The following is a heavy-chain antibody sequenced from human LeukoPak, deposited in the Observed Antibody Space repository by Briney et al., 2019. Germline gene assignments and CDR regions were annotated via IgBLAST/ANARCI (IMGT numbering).Heavy chain of an antibody. CDR1: GYAFTGYY. CDR2: INPNSGGT. V-gene: IGHV1-2*02. Sequence: ASVKVSCKASGYAFTGYYMHWVRQAPGQGLEWMGWINPNSGGTNYAQKFQGRVTMTRDTSISTVYMELSRLRSDDTAVYYCARAGVANSGWYRERDYWGQGTLVTVSS. D-gene: IGHD6-19*01. CDR3: ARAGVANSGWYRERDY. J-gene: IGHJ4*02.